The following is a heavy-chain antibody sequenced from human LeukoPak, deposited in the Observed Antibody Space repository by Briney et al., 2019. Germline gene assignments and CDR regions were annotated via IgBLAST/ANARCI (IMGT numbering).Heavy chain of an antibody. Sequence: SETLSLTCTVSGGSIRSTSYYWGWIRQPPGTGLEWIGGISYAGSTYYNPSLKSRVTMSVDTSKNQFSLKLSSVTAADTAAYYCARAPYSSSWYVYWGQGTLVTVSS. CDR3: ARAPYSSSWYVY. D-gene: IGHD6-13*01. J-gene: IGHJ4*02. CDR2: ISYAGST. V-gene: IGHV4-39*07. CDR1: GGSIRSTSYY.